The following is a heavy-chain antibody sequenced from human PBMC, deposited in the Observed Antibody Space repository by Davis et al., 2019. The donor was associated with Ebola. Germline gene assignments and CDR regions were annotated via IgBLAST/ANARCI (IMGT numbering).Heavy chain of an antibody. V-gene: IGHV3-48*02. CDR2: ISSSGGTI. CDR3: ARDIAMDV. J-gene: IGHJ6*04. CDR1: GFTFSSFS. D-gene: IGHD2-21*01. Sequence: GGSLRLSCAASGFTFSSFSINWVRQAPGKGLEWVSYISSSGGTIYYADSVKGRFTISRDNGKNSVYLQMNSLKDEDTAIYYCARDIAMDVWGKGTTVTVSS.